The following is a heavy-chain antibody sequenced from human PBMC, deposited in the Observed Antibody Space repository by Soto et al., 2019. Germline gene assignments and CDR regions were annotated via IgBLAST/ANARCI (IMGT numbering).Heavy chain of an antibody. J-gene: IGHJ3*01. CDR1: GLTMSTYA. V-gene: IGHV3-23*05. CDR2: IAGVDI. D-gene: IGHD1-20*01. CDR3: AKDHFKGHGIYAGFDV. Sequence: PGGSLRLSCAGNGLTMSTYAMSWVRQAPGKGLEWVSTIAGVDIFYADSVQGRFTISIDNSKNLLFLQMNSLTADDTATYYCAKDHFKGHGIYAGFDVWGQGTTVTVSS.